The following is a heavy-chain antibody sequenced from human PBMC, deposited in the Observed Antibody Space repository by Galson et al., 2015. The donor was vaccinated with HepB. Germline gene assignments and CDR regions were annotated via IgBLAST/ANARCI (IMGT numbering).Heavy chain of an antibody. D-gene: IGHD6-13*01. CDR2: ISANSGST. V-gene: IGHV1-18*04. CDR3: ARDRNSSSWHDAGVLHH. J-gene: IGHJ1*01. Sequence: SVKVSCKASGYTFTSYGISWVRQAPGQGLEWMGWISANSGSTNYAQKLQGRVTMTRDTSTSTAYMELRRLRSDDTAVYYCARDRNSSSWHDAGVLHHWGQGTLVTVSS. CDR1: GYTFTSYG.